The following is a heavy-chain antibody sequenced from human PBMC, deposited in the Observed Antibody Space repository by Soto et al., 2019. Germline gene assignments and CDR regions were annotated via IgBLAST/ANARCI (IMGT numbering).Heavy chain of an antibody. CDR2: IYYSGTT. Sequence: SQTLSVTWAVSGYTVRSSNWWGWLRQPPGKGLEWIGYIYYSGTTYYNPSLKSRVTMSVDTSKNQFSLKLTSVTAVDTAVYYCARREIQGPIDYWGQGTLVTVSS. V-gene: IGHV4-28*01. D-gene: IGHD1-26*01. CDR1: GYTVRSSNW. CDR3: ARREIQGPIDY. J-gene: IGHJ4*02.